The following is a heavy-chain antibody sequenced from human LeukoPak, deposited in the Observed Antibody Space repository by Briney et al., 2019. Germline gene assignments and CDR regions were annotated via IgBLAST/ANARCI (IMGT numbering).Heavy chain of an antibody. V-gene: IGHV1-18*01. CDR2: ISAYNGNT. J-gene: IGHJ6*03. D-gene: IGHD2-15*01. CDR1: GYTFTSYG. Sequence: ASVKVSCKAFGYTFTSYGISWVRQAPRQGLEWMGWISAYNGNTNYAQKLQGRVTMTTDTSTSTACMELRSLRSDDTAVYYCARTGALAKYCSGGSCYSHYYYYMDVWGKGTTVTVSS. CDR3: ARTGALAKYCSGGSCYSHYYYYMDV.